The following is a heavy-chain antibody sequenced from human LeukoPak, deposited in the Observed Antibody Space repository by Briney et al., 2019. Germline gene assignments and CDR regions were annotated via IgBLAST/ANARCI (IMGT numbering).Heavy chain of an antibody. J-gene: IGHJ4*02. CDR3: ARLNWYIPDY. CDR2: IKRDGSED. D-gene: IGHD1/OR15-1a*01. V-gene: IGHV3-7*04. Sequence: GRSLRLSCVASGFTFSNYWMSWVRQAPGKGLEWVATIKRDGSEDFYVDSVRGRFTISRDNSKNSISLEMNTLRAEDTAVYYCARLNWYIPDYWGQGTPVTV. CDR1: GFTFSNYW.